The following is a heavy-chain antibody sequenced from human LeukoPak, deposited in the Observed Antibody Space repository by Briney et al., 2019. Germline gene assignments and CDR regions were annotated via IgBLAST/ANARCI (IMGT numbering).Heavy chain of an antibody. CDR1: GFTFTNYW. Sequence: GGSLRLSCAASGFTFTNYWMSWVRQAPGKGLELVANIKQDRSEKYYVDSVKGRFTISRDNAKNSLYLQMNSLRAGDTAVYYCARDSVLGYSSAWYRLEHFDYWGQGTLVTVSS. V-gene: IGHV3-7*01. J-gene: IGHJ4*02. D-gene: IGHD6-19*01. CDR3: ARDSVLGYSSAWYRLEHFDY. CDR2: IKQDRSEK.